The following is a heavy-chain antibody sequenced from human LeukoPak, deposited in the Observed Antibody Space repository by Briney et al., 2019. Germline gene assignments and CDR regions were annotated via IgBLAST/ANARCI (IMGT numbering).Heavy chain of an antibody. V-gene: IGHV4-39*07. D-gene: IGHD3-22*01. J-gene: IGHJ4*02. CDR3: ARGLPFYYDSSGYYY. CDR2: IYYSGST. CDR1: GVSIRSRTSY. Sequence: SETLSLTCTVSGVSIRSRTSYRGWIRQPPGKGLEWIGAIYYSGSTYYNPSLKSRVTISVDTSKNQFSLKLSSVTAADTAVYYCARGLPFYYDSSGYYYWGQGTLVTVSS.